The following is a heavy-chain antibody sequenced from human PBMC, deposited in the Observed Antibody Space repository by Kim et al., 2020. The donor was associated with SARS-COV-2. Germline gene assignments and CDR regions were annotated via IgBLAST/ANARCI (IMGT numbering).Heavy chain of an antibody. V-gene: IGHV1-69*13. J-gene: IGHJ4*02. CDR3: ARGAVVPAATVTQPFDY. CDR1: GGTSSSYA. Sequence: SVKVSCKASGGTSSSYAISWVRQAPGQGLEWMGGIIPIFGTANYAQKFQGRVTITADESTSTAYMELSSLRSEDTAVYYCARGAVVPAATVTQPFDYWGQGTLVTVSS. D-gene: IGHD2-2*01. CDR2: IIPIFGTA.